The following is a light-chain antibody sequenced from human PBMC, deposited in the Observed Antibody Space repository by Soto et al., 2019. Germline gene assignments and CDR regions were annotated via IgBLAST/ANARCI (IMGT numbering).Light chain of an antibody. J-gene: IGKJ1*01. CDR1: QSVTSN. Sequence: EIVMTQSPATLSVSPGERVTLSCRSIQSVTSNLAWYQYPPGQSPRLLISGASSGATGLPSRFSGSGSGTDFTLTIRRLEPEDFAVYYCQQYGSPRTFGQGTKVDIK. CDR2: GAS. V-gene: IGKV3-15*01. CDR3: QQYGSPRT.